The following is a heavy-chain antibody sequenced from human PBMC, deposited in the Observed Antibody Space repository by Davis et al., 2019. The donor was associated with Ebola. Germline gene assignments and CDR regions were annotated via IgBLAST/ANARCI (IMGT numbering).Heavy chain of an antibody. CDR1: GGSFSSYY. CDR2: IYYSGST. Sequence: MPSETLSLTCAVYGGSFSSYYWSWIRQPPGKGLEWIGYIYYSGSTNYNPSLKSRVTISVDTSKNQLSLKLSSVTAADTAVYYCARSYYYGMDVWGQGTTVTVSS. V-gene: IGHV4-59*12. CDR3: ARSYYYGMDV. J-gene: IGHJ6*02.